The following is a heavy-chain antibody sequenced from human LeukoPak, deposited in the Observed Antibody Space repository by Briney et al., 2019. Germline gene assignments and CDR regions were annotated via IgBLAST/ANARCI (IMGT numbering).Heavy chain of an antibody. D-gene: IGHD6-13*01. J-gene: IGHJ6*02. Sequence: GSLRLSCAASGFTFSSYAMHWVRQAPGKGLEWVAVISYDGSNKYYADSVKGRFTISRDNSKNTLYLQMNSLRAEDTAVYYCARGYSSSWYGYYYYGMDVWGQGTTVTVSS. CDR1: GFTFSSYA. CDR3: ARGYSSSWYGYYYYGMDV. V-gene: IGHV3-30*07. CDR2: ISYDGSNK.